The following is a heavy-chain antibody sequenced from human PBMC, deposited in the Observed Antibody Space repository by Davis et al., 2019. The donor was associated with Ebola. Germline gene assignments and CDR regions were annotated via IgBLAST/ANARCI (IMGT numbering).Heavy chain of an antibody. Sequence: GESLKISCAASGFTFSDYYMAWIRQAPGKGLEWVSYISSSGSTIYYGDSVKGRFTISRDNSKNTLYLQMNSLRDEDTAVYYCSRDPDTAMASDAFDIWGQGTMVTVSS. CDR3: SRDPDTAMASDAFDI. CDR1: GFTFSDYY. D-gene: IGHD5-18*01. CDR2: ISSSGSTI. V-gene: IGHV3-11*04. J-gene: IGHJ3*02.